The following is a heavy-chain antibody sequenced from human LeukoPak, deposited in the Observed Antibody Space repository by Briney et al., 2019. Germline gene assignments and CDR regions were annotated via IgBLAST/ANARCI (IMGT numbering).Heavy chain of an antibody. D-gene: IGHD4-17*01. CDR3: ARVTQTDYDFDY. V-gene: IGHV1-18*01. Sequence: ASVKVSCKASGYTFTSYGISCVRQAPGQGLEWMGWISAYNGNTDYAQKLQGRVTMTTDTSTSTAYMELRSLRSDDTAVYYCARVTQTDYDFDYWGQGTLVTVSS. J-gene: IGHJ4*02. CDR1: GYTFTSYG. CDR2: ISAYNGNT.